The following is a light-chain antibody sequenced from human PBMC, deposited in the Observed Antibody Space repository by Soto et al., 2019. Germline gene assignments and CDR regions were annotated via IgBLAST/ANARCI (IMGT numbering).Light chain of an antibody. CDR3: QQYGSSGT. CDR2: DAS. Sequence: EIVLTQSPGTLSLSPGERATLSCRASQSVSSSKVAWYQQKPGQAPRLLIYDASSRATGIPDRFSGSGSGTEFTLTISRLEPEDFAVYYCQQYGSSGTFGQGTKVDIK. V-gene: IGKV3-20*01. CDR1: QSVSSSK. J-gene: IGKJ1*01.